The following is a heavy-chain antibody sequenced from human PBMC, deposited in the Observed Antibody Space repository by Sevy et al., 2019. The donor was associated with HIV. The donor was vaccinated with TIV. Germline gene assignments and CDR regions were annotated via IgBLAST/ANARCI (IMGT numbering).Heavy chain of an antibody. Sequence: RGSLRLSCAASGFTFSGHGMHWVRHAPGKGLEWLAVISHDGRSTFDADSVKGRFTISRDNAKNSLYLQMNSLRAEDTAVYYCARADERFLEWLLRYYYYGMDVWGQGTTVTVSS. J-gene: IGHJ6*02. CDR2: ISHDGRST. CDR1: GFTFSGHG. V-gene: IGHV3-33*05. CDR3: ARADERFLEWLLRYYYYGMDV. D-gene: IGHD3-3*01.